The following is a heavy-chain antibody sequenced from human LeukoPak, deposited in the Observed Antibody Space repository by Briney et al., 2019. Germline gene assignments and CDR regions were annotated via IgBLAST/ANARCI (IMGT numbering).Heavy chain of an antibody. J-gene: IGHJ5*02. CDR3: ARDLPYNYDILTGYSRWFDP. Sequence: SETLSLTCAVYGGSFSGYYWSWIRQPPGKGLEWIGEINHSGSTNYNPSLKSRVTISVDTSKNQFSLKLSSVTAADTAVYYCARDLPYNYDILTGYSRWFDPWGQGTLVTVSS. CDR2: INHSGST. D-gene: IGHD3-9*01. V-gene: IGHV4-34*01. CDR1: GGSFSGYY.